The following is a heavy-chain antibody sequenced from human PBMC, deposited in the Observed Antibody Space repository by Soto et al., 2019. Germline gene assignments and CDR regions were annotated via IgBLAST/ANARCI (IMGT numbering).Heavy chain of an antibody. J-gene: IGHJ6*02. CDR3: ARRTYHDTVPYGLDV. D-gene: IGHD3-16*01. V-gene: IGHV4-39*01. CDR2: IHESGNS. CDR1: GAPIRVVTY. Sequence: QGPAQDLGSLWGPWSLPGPALGAPIRVVTYGGGSRRPPGRGLEGFGSIHESGNSNYKPSLKSRVTISVDTSKNQFSLKLTSVTAADTAEYYCARRTYHDTVPYGLDVWGQGTTVTVSS.